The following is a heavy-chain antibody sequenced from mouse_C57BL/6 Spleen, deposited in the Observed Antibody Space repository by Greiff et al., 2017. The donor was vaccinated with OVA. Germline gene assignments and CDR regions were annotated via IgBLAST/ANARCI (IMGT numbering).Heavy chain of an antibody. D-gene: IGHD2-4*01. Sequence: EVQLQQSGTVLVRPGASVKMSCTTSGYTFTSYWMHWVKQRPGQGLEWIGAIYPGNSDTSYNQKFKGKAKLTAVTSANTAYNEHSSLTDDDSTVYYCTRCDCDLGYWGKGTTLTVSS. CDR3: TRCDCDLGY. J-gene: IGHJ2*01. CDR2: IYPGNSDT. CDR1: GYTFTSYW. V-gene: IGHV1-5*01.